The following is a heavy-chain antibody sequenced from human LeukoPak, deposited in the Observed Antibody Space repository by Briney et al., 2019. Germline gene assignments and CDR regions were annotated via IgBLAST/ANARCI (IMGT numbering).Heavy chain of an antibody. J-gene: IGHJ3*02. CDR1: GFTFSSYA. Sequence: GGSLRLSCAASGFTFSSYAMNWVRQAPGKGLEWVAAISGGDSSTYYADSVKGRFTISRDNSKNTLYLQMNRLRAEDTAVYYCAKIRPPAYDIWGQGTMVTVSS. CDR2: ISGGDSST. V-gene: IGHV3-23*01. D-gene: IGHD3-3*02. CDR3: AKIRPPAYDI.